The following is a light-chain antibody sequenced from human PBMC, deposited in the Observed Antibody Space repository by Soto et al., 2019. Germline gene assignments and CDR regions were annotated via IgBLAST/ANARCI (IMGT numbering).Light chain of an antibody. CDR2: AVS. CDR3: NSYTGSSTPYV. V-gene: IGLV2-14*01. J-gene: IGLJ1*01. CDR1: SSDVGGYNY. Sequence: QSALTQPASVSGSPGQSITISCTGTSSDVGGYNYVSWYQQHPGKAPKLMIYAVSNRPSGVSNRFSGSKSGNTASLTISGLQAEDDADYYCNSYTGSSTPYVFGTGTKLTVL.